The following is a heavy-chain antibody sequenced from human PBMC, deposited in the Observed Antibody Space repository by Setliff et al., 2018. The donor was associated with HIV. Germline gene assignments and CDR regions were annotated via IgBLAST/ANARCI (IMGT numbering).Heavy chain of an antibody. D-gene: IGHD6-19*01. CDR1: GFSFATAW. V-gene: IGHV3-15*01. Sequence: GGSLRLSCAASGFSFATAWMTWVRQGPGKGLEWVGRIKTKTDGGTTDYAAPVKGRFTISRDDSKNTLYLQMNSLKTEDTAVYYCTTPQWLVPDAFDIWGQGTMVTVSS. J-gene: IGHJ3*02. CDR2: IKTKTDGGTT. CDR3: TTPQWLVPDAFDI.